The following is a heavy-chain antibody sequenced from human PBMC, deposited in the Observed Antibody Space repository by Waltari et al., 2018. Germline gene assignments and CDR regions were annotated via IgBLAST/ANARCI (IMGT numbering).Heavy chain of an antibody. CDR3: ARGLEMATQVIFDY. V-gene: IGHV4-4*09. CDR2: IYTSGST. J-gene: IGHJ4*02. CDR1: AGSISSYY. D-gene: IGHD3-3*01. Sequence: QVQLQESGPGLVKPSETLSLTCTVSAGSISSYYWSWIRQPPGKGLEWIGYIYTSGSTNYNPSLKSRVTISVDTSKNQFSLKLSSVTAADTAVYYCARGLEMATQVIFDYWGQGTLVTVSS.